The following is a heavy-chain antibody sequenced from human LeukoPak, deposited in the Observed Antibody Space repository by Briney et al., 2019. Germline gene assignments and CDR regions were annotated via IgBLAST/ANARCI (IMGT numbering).Heavy chain of an antibody. CDR1: GYTFTSYG. CDR3: ARDQEFDYSGYTVDY. D-gene: IGHD5-12*01. V-gene: IGHV1-18*01. Sequence: ASVKVSCKASGYTFTSYGISWVRQAPGQGLEWMGWISAYNGNTNYAQKLQGRVTMTTDTSTGTAYMELRSLRSDDTAVYYCARDQEFDYSGYTVDYWGQGTLVTVSS. CDR2: ISAYNGNT. J-gene: IGHJ4*02.